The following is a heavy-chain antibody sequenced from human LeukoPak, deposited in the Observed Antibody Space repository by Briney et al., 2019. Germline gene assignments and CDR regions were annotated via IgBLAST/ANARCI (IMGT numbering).Heavy chain of an antibody. CDR3: ARVTGSSWFREFDY. CDR2: IYYSGST. D-gene: IGHD6-13*01. CDR1: VGSISSYY. Sequence: SETLSLTCTVSVGSISSYYWSWIRQPPGKGLEWVGYIYYSGSTNYNPSLKSRVTISVDTSKNQFSLKLSSVTAADTAVYYCARVTGSSWFREFDYWGQGTLVTVSS. J-gene: IGHJ4*02. V-gene: IGHV4-59*01.